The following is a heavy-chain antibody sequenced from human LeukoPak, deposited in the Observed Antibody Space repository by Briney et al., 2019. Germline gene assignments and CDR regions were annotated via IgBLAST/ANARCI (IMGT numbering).Heavy chain of an antibody. CDR2: IYPGDSDT. D-gene: IGHD6-13*01. J-gene: IGHJ3*02. CDR3: AARIAAAGTYDAFDI. CDR1: GYSFTSYW. V-gene: IGHV5-51*01. Sequence: GESLKISCKGSGYSFTSYWIAWVRQMPGKGLEWMGIIYPGDSDTRYSPSFQGQVTISADKSISTAYLQWSSLKASDTAMYYCAARIAAAGTYDAFDIWGQGTMVTVSS.